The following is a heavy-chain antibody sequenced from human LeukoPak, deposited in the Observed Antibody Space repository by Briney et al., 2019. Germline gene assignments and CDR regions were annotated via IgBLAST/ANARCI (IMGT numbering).Heavy chain of an antibody. V-gene: IGHV4-59*12. CDR3: ARGQPYYDILTGSYKDY. D-gene: IGHD3-9*01. CDR2: IYYSGST. Sequence: SETLSLTCTVSGGSISSYYWSWIRQPPGKGLEWIGYIYYSGSTNYNPSLKSRVTISVDTSKNQFSLKLSSVTAADTAVYYCARGQPYYDILTGSYKDYWGQGTLVTVSS. CDR1: GGSISSYY. J-gene: IGHJ4*02.